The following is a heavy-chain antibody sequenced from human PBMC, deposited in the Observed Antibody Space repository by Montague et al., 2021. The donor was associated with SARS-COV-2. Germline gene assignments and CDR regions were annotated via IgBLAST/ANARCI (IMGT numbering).Heavy chain of an antibody. J-gene: IGHJ3*02. CDR3: ARESIFFRDAFDI. V-gene: IGHV3-30-3*01. D-gene: IGHD3-9*01. CDR2: ISYDGSNK. CDR1: GFTFSSYA. Sequence: SLRLSCAASGFTFSSYAMHWVRQAPGKGLEWVAVISYDGSNKYYADSVKGRFTIPRDNSKNTLYLQMNSLRAEDTAVYYCARESIFFRDAFDIWGQGTMVTVSS.